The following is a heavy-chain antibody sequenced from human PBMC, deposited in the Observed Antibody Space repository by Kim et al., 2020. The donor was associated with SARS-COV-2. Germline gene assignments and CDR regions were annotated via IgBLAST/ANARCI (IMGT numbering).Heavy chain of an antibody. D-gene: IGHD6-6*01. CDR2: ISYDGSNK. V-gene: IGHV3-30*18. J-gene: IGHJ4*02. CDR3: AKNDLQQLVGY. Sequence: GGSLRLSCAASGFTFSSYGMHWVRQAPGKGLEWVAVISYDGSNKYYADSVKGRFTISRDNSKNTLYLQMNSLRAEDTAVYYCAKNDLQQLVGYWGQGTLVTVSS. CDR1: GFTFSSYG.